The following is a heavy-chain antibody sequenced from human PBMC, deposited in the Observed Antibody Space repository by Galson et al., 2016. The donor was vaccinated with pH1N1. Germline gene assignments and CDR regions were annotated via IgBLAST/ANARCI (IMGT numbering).Heavy chain of an antibody. D-gene: IGHD6-6*01. CDR3: ASWAKVKYSSSSSRPETHFYYDLDV. Sequence: SLRLSCAASGFSFSTYGFNWVRQAPGQGLEWVSAISDSGNTTLYADSVKGQVTITTDNSKNTVYLQMNNLRVEETAVYYCASWAKVKYSSSSSRPETHFYYDLDVWGQGTTVTVSS. J-gene: IGHJ6*02. CDR2: ISDSGNTT. V-gene: IGHV3-23*01. CDR1: GFSFSTYG.